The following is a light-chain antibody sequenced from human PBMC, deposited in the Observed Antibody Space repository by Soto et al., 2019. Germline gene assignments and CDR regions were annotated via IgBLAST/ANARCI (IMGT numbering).Light chain of an antibody. Sequence: QSALTQPASVSGSPGRSITISCTGTSSDVGSYNLVSWYQQHPGKAPKLMIYEGSKRPSGVSNRFSGSKSGNTASLTISGLQAEDKADYYCCSYAGSSTLVFGGGTKLTVL. CDR1: SSDVGSYNL. CDR2: EGS. J-gene: IGLJ2*01. V-gene: IGLV2-23*01. CDR3: CSYAGSSTLV.